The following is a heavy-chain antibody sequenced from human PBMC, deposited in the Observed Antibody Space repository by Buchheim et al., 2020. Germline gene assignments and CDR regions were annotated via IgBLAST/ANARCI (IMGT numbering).Heavy chain of an antibody. Sequence: EVQLVESGGGLVQPGGSLRLSCAASGFSFSTSWMHWVRQAPGKGLVRVSRINSDGSGTIYADSVKGRFTISRDNAKNKLFLQMNSLRAEDTAIYYCTRDSTSGSYDYWGQGTL. CDR3: TRDSTSGSYDY. J-gene: IGHJ4*02. D-gene: IGHD3-10*01. V-gene: IGHV3-74*01. CDR2: INSDGSGT. CDR1: GFSFSTSW.